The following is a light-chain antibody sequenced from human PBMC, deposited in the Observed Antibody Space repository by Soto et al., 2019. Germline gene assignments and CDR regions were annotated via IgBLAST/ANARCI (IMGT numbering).Light chain of an antibody. CDR3: QQYDNLPLT. J-gene: IGKJ4*01. CDR2: DAS. CDR1: QDISNY. Sequence: DIQMTQSPSSLSASVGDRVTITCQASQDISNYLNWYQQKPGKAPKLLIYDASNLETGVPSRFSGSGSGTDFTCTISSLQPEDIATYYCQQYDNLPLTFGGGNKVEIK. V-gene: IGKV1-33*01.